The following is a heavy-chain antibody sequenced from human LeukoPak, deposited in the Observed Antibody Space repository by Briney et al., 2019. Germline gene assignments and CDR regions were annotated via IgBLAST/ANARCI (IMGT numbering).Heavy chain of an antibody. CDR2: ISSSSSYI. D-gene: IGHD3-22*01. Sequence: GGSLRLSCAASGFTFSSYSMSWVRQAPGKGLEWVSSISSSSSYIYYADSVKGRFTISRDNTKNSLYLQMNSRRAEDTAVYYCAREGGRSKKYYYDSSGDGYFDYWGQGTLVTVSS. J-gene: IGHJ4*02. V-gene: IGHV3-21*03. CDR3: AREGGRSKKYYYDSSGDGYFDY. CDR1: GFTFSSYS.